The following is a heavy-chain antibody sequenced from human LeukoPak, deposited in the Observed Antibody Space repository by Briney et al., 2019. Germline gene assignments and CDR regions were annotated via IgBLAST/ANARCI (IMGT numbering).Heavy chain of an antibody. CDR1: GFTFSSYW. CDR2: IESDGST. CDR3: ARAVTYFYGSVTYDWFDP. J-gene: IGHJ5*02. Sequence: EGSLRLSCAASGFTFSSYWMHWVRQTPGKGLMWVSRIESDGSTIYADSVKDRFTISRDNGKNTVYLQMNSLRVDDTAMYYCARAVTYFYGSVTYDWFDPWGQGTLVTVSS. V-gene: IGHV3-74*01. D-gene: IGHD3-10*01.